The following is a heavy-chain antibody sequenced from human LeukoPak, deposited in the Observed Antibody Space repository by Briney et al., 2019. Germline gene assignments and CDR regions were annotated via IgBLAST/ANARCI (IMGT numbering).Heavy chain of an antibody. J-gene: IGHJ1*01. Sequence: SETLSLTCTVSGGSLSSYYWSWIRQPHGEGLEWIGYIYYRGRTKYNPSLQSRVPISVDTSRNQFSLRLSSVTAADTAVYYCARQSDDLGYFQHWGQGTLVTVSS. CDR2: IYYRGRT. D-gene: IGHD3-16*01. V-gene: IGHV4-59*08. CDR3: ARQSDDLGYFQH. CDR1: GGSLSSYY.